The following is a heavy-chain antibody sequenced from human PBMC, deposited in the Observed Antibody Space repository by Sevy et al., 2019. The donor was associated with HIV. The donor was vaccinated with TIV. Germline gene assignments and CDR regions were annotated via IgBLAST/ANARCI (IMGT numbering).Heavy chain of an antibody. CDR1: GYTFTGYY. J-gene: IGHJ6*02. V-gene: IGHV1-2*02. CDR3: ARGGGDFWSGYYGYYYYGMDV. Sequence: ASVKVSCKASGYTFTGYYMHWMRQAPGQGLEWMGWINPNSGGTNYAQKFQGRVTMTRDTSISTAYMELSRLRSDDTAVYYCARGGGDFWSGYYGYYYYGMDVWGQGTTVTVSS. D-gene: IGHD3-3*01. CDR2: INPNSGGT.